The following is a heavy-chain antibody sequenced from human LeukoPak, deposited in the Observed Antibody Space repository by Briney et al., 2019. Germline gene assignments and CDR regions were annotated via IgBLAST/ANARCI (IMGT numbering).Heavy chain of an antibody. CDR2: ISYDGSNK. D-gene: IGHD4-17*01. V-gene: IGHV3-30-3*01. J-gene: IGHJ4*02. CDR3: ASTALTVTTDVDY. CDR1: GFTFSSYW. Sequence: GGSLRLSCAASGFTFSSYWMSWVRQAPGKGLEWVAVISYDGSNKYYADSVKGRFTISRDNSKNTLYLQMNSLRAEDTAVYYCASTALTVTTDVDYWGQGTLVTVSS.